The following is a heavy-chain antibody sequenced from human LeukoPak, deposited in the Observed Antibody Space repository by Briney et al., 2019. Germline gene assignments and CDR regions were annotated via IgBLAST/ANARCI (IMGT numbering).Heavy chain of an antibody. Sequence: ASVTVSCKASGYTFTSYGISWVRQAPGQGLEWMGWISAYNGNTNYAQKLQGRVTMTTDTSTSTAYMELRSLRSDDTAVYYCAIYCSGGSCYPARWFDPWGQGTLVTVSS. CDR2: ISAYNGNT. CDR1: GYTFTSYG. CDR3: AIYCSGGSCYPARWFDP. J-gene: IGHJ5*02. D-gene: IGHD2-15*01. V-gene: IGHV1-18*04.